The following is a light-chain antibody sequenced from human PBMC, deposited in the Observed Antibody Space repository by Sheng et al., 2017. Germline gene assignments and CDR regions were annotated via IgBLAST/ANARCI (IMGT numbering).Light chain of an antibody. CDR2: DDS. CDR1: DTEDRN. J-gene: IGLJ2*01. V-gene: IGLV3-21*02. Sequence: SYELTQPPSVSVAPGQTARITCGGDDTEDRNVHWYQQKPGQAPVLVVYDDSDRPSGIPERFSGSNSGNTATLTISRVEAGDEADYYCQVWDSSSDHVVFGGGTKLTVL. CDR3: QVWDSSSDHVV.